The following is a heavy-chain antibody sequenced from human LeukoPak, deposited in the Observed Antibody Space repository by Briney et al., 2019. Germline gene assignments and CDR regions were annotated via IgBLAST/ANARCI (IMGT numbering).Heavy chain of an antibody. Sequence: GGSLRLFCAASGFTFSDYSMNWVRQAPGRGLEWVSYISSSSATTYYADSVKGRFTISRDNAKNSLYLQMNSLRDEDTAVYYCGKYCSSSTCYPDYWGQGTLVTVSS. CDR2: ISSSSATT. CDR1: GFTFSDYS. J-gene: IGHJ4*02. D-gene: IGHD2-2*01. CDR3: GKYCSSSTCYPDY. V-gene: IGHV3-48*02.